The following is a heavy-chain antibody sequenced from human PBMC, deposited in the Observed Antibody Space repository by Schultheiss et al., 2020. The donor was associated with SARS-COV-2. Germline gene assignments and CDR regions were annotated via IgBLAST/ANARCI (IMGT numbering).Heavy chain of an antibody. CDR2: ISYDGSNK. CDR3: ATLGAGLTAANYYSDH. D-gene: IGHD1-26*01. Sequence: GGSLRLSCAASGFTFSSYAMHWVRQAPGKGLEWVAVISYDGSNKYYADSVKGRFTISRDNSKNTLYLQMNSLRAEDTAVYYCATLGAGLTAANYYSDHWGQGTLVTVSS. J-gene: IGHJ4*02. V-gene: IGHV3-30-3*01. CDR1: GFTFSSYA.